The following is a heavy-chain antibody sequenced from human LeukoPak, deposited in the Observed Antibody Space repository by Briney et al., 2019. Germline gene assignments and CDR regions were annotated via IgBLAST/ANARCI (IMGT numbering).Heavy chain of an antibody. CDR1: GFTFSDYA. CDR3: ARNPPSDYYSHCPCFYFNP. V-gene: IGHV3-30-3*01. J-gene: IGHJ4*03. CDR2: ISYNGVRK. D-gene: IGHD3-22*01. Sequence: SGGSLRLSCTVSGFTFSDYAMHWLRQAPGKGLEWVAMISYNGVRKDYADSMEGRFTISRDNSKNTLYLQITTLRTEDTAVYYCARNPPSDYYSHCPCFYFNPRGQGTPVPVSS.